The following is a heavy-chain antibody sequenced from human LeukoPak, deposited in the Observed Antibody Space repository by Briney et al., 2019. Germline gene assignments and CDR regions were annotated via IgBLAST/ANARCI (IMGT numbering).Heavy chain of an antibody. CDR3: VRGTLKNWFDP. CDR1: GGSLSSGGYS. V-gene: IGHV4-30-2*01. J-gene: IGHJ5*02. CDR2: IYQTGST. Sequence: SQTLSLTCAVSGGSLSSGGYSWSWIRQPPGKGLEWIGYIYQTGSTYYNPSLKSRVTISVDRSKNQFSLELTSVTAADTAVYYCVRGTLKNWFDPWGQGTLVTVSS.